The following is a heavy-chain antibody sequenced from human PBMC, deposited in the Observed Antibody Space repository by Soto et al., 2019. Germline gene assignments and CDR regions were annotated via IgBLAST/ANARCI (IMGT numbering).Heavy chain of an antibody. Sequence: QVQLVQSGAEVKKPGASVKVSCKASGYTFTSYGISWVRQAPGQGLEWMGWISAYTGNTNYAQKLQGRVTMTTDTSTSTAYMELRSLRSDDTAVYYCARVELGQQLVWGNDYWGQGTLVTVSS. V-gene: IGHV1-18*01. CDR3: ARVELGQQLVWGNDY. CDR1: GYTFTSYG. D-gene: IGHD6-13*01. CDR2: ISAYTGNT. J-gene: IGHJ4*02.